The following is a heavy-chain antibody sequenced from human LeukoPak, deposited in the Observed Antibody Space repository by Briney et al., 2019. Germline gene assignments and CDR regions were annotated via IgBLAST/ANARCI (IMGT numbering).Heavy chain of an antibody. CDR3: ARSGYYGSGSYHPRNWFDP. CDR2: INHSGST. D-gene: IGHD3-10*01. CDR1: GGSFSGYY. V-gene: IGHV4-34*01. J-gene: IGHJ5*02. Sequence: SETLSLTCAVYGGSFSGYYWSWIRQPPGKGLEWIGEINHSGSTNYNPSLKSRVTILVDTSKNQFSLTLSSVTAADTAVYYCARSGYYGSGSYHPRNWFDPWGQGTLVTVSS.